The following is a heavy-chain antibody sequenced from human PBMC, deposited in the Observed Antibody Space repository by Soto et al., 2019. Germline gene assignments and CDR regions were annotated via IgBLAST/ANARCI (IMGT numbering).Heavy chain of an antibody. J-gene: IGHJ3*02. Sequence: GASVKVSCKASGYTFTSYYMHWVRQAPGQGLEWMGIINPSGGSTSYAQKFQGRVTMTRDTSTSTVYMELSSLRSEDTAVYYCARTRTPYYYDSSGYYIDAFDIWGQGTMVTVSS. CDR2: INPSGGST. D-gene: IGHD3-22*01. CDR3: ARTRTPYYYDSSGYYIDAFDI. CDR1: GYTFTSYY. V-gene: IGHV1-46*01.